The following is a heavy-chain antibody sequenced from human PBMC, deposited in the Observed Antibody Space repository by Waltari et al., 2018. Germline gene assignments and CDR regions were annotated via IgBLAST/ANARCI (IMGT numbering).Heavy chain of an antibody. CDR3: ARVKVSSSWYYYYGMDV. D-gene: IGHD6-13*01. V-gene: IGHV4-59*01. CDR1: GYSISSYY. CDR2: IYYSGST. J-gene: IGHJ6*02. Sequence: QVQLQESGPRLVKPSETLSLTCAVSGYSISSYYWSWIRQPPGKGLEWIGYIYYSGSTNYNPSLKSRVTISVDTSKNQFSLKLSSVTAADTAVYYCARVKVSSSWYYYYGMDVWGQGTTVTVSS.